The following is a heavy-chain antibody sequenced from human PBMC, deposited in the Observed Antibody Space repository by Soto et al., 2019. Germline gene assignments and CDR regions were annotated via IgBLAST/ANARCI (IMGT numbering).Heavy chain of an antibody. CDR3: ARDSTAGIHYSYSGADV. J-gene: IGHJ6*02. V-gene: IGHV4-59*01. CDR2: IYYTGST. Sequence: QVLLQESGPGLVKPSETLSLTCTVSGGSISNYYWGWIRQPPGKGLEWIGYIYYTGSTNYNPSLKRRVTIPVDTAKNQFSLKLSSVTAADAAVYDCARDSTAGIHYSYSGADVWGRGTTVTVSS. D-gene: IGHD5-18*01. CDR1: GGSISNYY.